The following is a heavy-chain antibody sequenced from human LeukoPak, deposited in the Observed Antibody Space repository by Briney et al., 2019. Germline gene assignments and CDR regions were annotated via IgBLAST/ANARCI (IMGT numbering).Heavy chain of an antibody. Sequence: SETLSLTCTVSGGSISSYYWSWIRQPPGKGLEWIGYIYYSGSTNHNPSLKSRVTISVDTSKNQFSLKLSSVTPEDTAVYYCARDLHSSGWYYFDYWGQGTLVTVSS. CDR1: GGSISSYY. J-gene: IGHJ4*02. D-gene: IGHD6-19*01. CDR2: IYYSGST. V-gene: IGHV4-59*12. CDR3: ARDLHSSGWYYFDY.